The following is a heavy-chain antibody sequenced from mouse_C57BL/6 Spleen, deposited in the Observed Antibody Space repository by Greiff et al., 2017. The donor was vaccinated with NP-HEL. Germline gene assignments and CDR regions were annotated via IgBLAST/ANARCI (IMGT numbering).Heavy chain of an antibody. CDR3: ARSRKGIYLGHYFDY. V-gene: IGHV1-26*01. CDR1: GYTFTDYY. CDR2: INPNNGGT. D-gene: IGHD2-1*01. Sequence: EVQLQQSGPELVKPGASVKISCKASGYTFTDYYMNWVKQSHGKSLEWIGDINPNNGGTSYNQKFKGKATLTVDKSSSTAYMELRSLTSEDSAVYYCARSRKGIYLGHYFDYWGQGTTLTVSS. J-gene: IGHJ2*01.